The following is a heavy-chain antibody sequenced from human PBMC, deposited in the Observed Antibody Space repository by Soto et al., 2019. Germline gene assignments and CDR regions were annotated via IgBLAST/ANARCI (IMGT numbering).Heavy chain of an antibody. J-gene: IGHJ6*02. CDR3: ARDLNDFWSDSGGLGYYGMDV. D-gene: IGHD3-3*01. CDR1: GFSFGTYA. V-gene: IGHV3-30-3*01. CDR2: ISFERNNK. Sequence: QVQLVESEGGVVQPGRSLRLSCAASGFSFGTYALHWVRQVPGKGLEWVAVISFERNNKYYADSVKGRFTISRDNSKNTLYLQMNSLRAEDTAVYYCARDLNDFWSDSGGLGYYGMDVWGHGTTVIVSS.